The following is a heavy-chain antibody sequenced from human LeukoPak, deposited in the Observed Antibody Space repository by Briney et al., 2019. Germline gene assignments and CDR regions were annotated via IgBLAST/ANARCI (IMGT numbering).Heavy chain of an antibody. D-gene: IGHD2-2*01. V-gene: IGHV4-4*07. CDR3: ARERCSSTSCYSDAFDI. J-gene: IGHJ3*02. CDR2: IYTSGST. Sequence: SVTLSLTCTVSGGSISSYYWSWIRQPAGKGLEWIGRIYTSGSTNYNPSLKSRVTMSVDTSKNQFSLKLSSVTAADTAVYYCARERCSSTSCYSDAFDIWGQGTMVTVSS. CDR1: GGSISSYY.